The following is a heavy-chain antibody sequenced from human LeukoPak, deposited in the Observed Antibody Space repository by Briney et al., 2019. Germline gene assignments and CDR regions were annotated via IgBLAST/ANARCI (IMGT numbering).Heavy chain of an antibody. CDR3: ASEHSGYEFVDY. Sequence: PRGSLRLSCAASGLTFSSYEFNWVRQAPGKGLEWVSYISTSGTNRYYADSVKGRFTISRDNAKNSLYLQMNSLRVEDTAVYYCASEHSGYEFVDYWGQGTLVTVSS. V-gene: IGHV3-48*03. CDR1: GLTFSSYE. CDR2: ISTSGTNR. D-gene: IGHD5-12*01. J-gene: IGHJ4*02.